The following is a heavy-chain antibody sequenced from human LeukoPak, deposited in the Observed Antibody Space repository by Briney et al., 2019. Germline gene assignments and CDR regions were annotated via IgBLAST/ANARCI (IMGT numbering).Heavy chain of an antibody. Sequence: GGSLRLSCAASGFTVSSNYMSWVRQAPGKGLEWVSVIYSGGSTYYADSVKGRFTISRDNSKNTLYLQMNSLRAEDTAVYYCARADRDWVVDYWGQGTLVTVSS. J-gene: IGHJ4*02. CDR2: IYSGGST. CDR1: GFTVSSNY. V-gene: IGHV3-66*01. D-gene: IGHD3-9*01. CDR3: ARADRDWVVDY.